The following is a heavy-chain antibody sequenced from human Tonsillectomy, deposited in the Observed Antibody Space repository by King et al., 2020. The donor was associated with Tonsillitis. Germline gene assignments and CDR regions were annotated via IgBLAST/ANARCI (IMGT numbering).Heavy chain of an antibody. CDR3: AAGGWLYYFDY. V-gene: IGHV3-23*04. D-gene: IGHD6-19*01. Sequence: VQLVESGGGLVQPGGSLRLSCGASGLTFSSYAMTWVRQAPGKGLEWVSSISGSGGRAYYADSVKGRFTISRENSKNTLFLQINSLGAQDTAVYSCAAGGWLYYFDYWGQGTLVTVPS. CDR1: GLTFSSYA. J-gene: IGHJ4*02. CDR2: ISGSGGRA.